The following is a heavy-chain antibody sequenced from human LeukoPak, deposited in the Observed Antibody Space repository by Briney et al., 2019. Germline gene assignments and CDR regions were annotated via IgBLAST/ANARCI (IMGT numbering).Heavy chain of an antibody. D-gene: IGHD2-2*02. J-gene: IGHJ6*02. CDR1: GFTFSSYA. V-gene: IGHV3-23*01. Sequence: GGSLRLSCAASGFTFSSYAMSWVRQAPGKGLEWVSGISASGDSTYYAGSVKGRFTISRDISKNTLYLQMNSLRAEDTAVYYCAIGFDCSSTGCYIGVGYYYGMDVWGQGTTVTVSS. CDR3: AIGFDCSSTGCYIGVGYYYGMDV. CDR2: ISASGDST.